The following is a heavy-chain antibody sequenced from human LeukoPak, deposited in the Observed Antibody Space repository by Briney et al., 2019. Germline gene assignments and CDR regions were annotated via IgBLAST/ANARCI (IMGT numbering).Heavy chain of an antibody. CDR1: GGSISSYY. CDR3: ARHNWDDYYDSSGYFDY. CDR2: IYYSGST. J-gene: IGHJ4*02. Sequence: PSETLSLTCTVSGGSISSYYWSWIRQPPGKGLEWFGYIYYSGSTNYNPSLKSRVTISVDTSKNQFSLKLSSVTAADTAVYYCARHNWDDYYDSSGYFDYWGQGTLVTVSS. D-gene: IGHD3-22*01. V-gene: IGHV4-59*08.